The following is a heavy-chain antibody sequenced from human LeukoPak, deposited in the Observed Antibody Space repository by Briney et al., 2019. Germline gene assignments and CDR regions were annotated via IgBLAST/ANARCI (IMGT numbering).Heavy chain of an antibody. V-gene: IGHV4-4*07. CDR1: GGYISSYY. CDR3: AGEAYSGYDIDY. D-gene: IGHD5-12*01. Sequence: SETLSLTCTVSGGYISSYYWSWIRQPAGKGLEWIGRIYTSGSTNYNPSLKSRVTMSVDTSKNQFSLKLSSVTAADTAVYYCAGEAYSGYDIDYWGQGTLVTVSS. J-gene: IGHJ4*02. CDR2: IYTSGST.